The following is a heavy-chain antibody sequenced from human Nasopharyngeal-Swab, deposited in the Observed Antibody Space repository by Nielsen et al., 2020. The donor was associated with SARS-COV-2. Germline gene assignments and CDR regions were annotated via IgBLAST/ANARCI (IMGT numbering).Heavy chain of an antibody. Sequence: SETLSLTCTVSGGSVSSGSYYWSWIRQPPGKGLEWIAYTYYSGSTNYNPSLKSRVTISVDTSKNQFSLKLSSVTAADTAVYYCARGRLDGSGNYYSRHLVRPFDYWGQGTLVTVSS. CDR2: TYYSGST. CDR1: GGSVSSGSYY. D-gene: IGHD3-10*01. J-gene: IGHJ4*02. V-gene: IGHV4-61*01. CDR3: ARGRLDGSGNYYSRHLVRPFDY.